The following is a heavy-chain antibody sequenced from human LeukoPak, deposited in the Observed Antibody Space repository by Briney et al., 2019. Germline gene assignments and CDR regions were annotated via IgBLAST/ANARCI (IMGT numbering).Heavy chain of an antibody. CDR2: ISAYNGNT. Sequence: ASVKVSCKASGYTFTSYGISWVRQAPGQGLEWMGWISAYNGNTNYAQKLQGRVTTTTDTSTSTAYMELRSLRSDDTAVYYCARGLGKYSYGPFDYWGQGTLVTVSS. V-gene: IGHV1-18*01. CDR1: GYTFTSYG. CDR3: ARGLGKYSYGPFDY. D-gene: IGHD5-18*01. J-gene: IGHJ4*02.